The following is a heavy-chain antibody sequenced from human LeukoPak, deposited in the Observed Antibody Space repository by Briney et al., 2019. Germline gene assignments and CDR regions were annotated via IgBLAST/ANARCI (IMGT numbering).Heavy chain of an antibody. CDR2: IYYSGST. D-gene: IGHD6-13*01. J-gene: IGHJ4*02. V-gene: IGHV4-61*01. CDR3: ARPIAAAGTYAY. Sequence: SETLSLTCTVSGGSVSSGSYYWSWIRQPPGKGLEWIGYIYYSGSTNYNPSLKSRVTISVDTSKNQFSLKLSSVTAADTAVYYCARPIAAAGTYAYWGQGTLVTVSS. CDR1: GGSVSSGSYY.